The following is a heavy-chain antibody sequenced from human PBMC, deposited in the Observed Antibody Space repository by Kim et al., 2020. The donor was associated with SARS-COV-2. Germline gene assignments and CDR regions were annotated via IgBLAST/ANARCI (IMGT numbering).Heavy chain of an antibody. V-gene: IGHV3-48*02. D-gene: IGHD2-8*01. CDR3: AREGWYTWFDP. CDR2: I. J-gene: IGHJ5*02. Sequence: ISYAGSVQGRFTLSRDHAKNSLYLQMNSLRDEDTAVYYCAREGWYTWFDPWGQGTLVTVSS.